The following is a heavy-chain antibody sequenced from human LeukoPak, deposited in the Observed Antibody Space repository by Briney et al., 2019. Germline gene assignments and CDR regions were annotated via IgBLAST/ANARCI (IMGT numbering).Heavy chain of an antibody. Sequence: GGSLRLSCVASGFTFDDYDMRWVRQAPGKGVEWVSGINWNGGSTGYADSVKGRFTISRDNAKNSLYLQMNSLRAEDTALYYCARGLRYFDWLLDYWGQGTLVTVSS. J-gene: IGHJ4*02. D-gene: IGHD3-9*01. V-gene: IGHV3-20*04. CDR2: INWNGGST. CDR1: GFTFDDYD. CDR3: ARGLRYFDWLLDY.